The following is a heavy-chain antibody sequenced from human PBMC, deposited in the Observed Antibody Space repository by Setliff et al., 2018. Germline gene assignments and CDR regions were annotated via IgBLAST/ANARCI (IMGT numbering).Heavy chain of an antibody. Sequence: ASVKVSCKASGYTFTSYYMHWVRQAPGQGLEWMGIINPSGGSTSYAQKFQGRVTMTRDTSTSTVYMELSGLRSEDTAVYYCARDPTTYYDILTGSSSRRYGMDVWGQGTTVTVSS. CDR2: INPSGGST. V-gene: IGHV1-46*01. D-gene: IGHD3-9*01. J-gene: IGHJ6*02. CDR3: ARDPTTYYDILTGSSSRRYGMDV. CDR1: GYTFTSYY.